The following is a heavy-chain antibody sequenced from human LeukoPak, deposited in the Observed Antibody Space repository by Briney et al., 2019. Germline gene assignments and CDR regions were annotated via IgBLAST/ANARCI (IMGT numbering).Heavy chain of an antibody. V-gene: IGHV3-23*01. J-gene: IGHJ4*02. CDR3: AKLKWELLYYFDY. CDR2: ISGSGGST. D-gene: IGHD1-26*01. Sequence: GASLRLSCAASGFTFSSYAMSWVRQAPGKGLGWVSAISGSGGSTYYADSVKGRFTISRDNSKNTLYLQMNSLRAEDTAVYYCAKLKWELLYYFDYWGQGTLVTVSS. CDR1: GFTFSSYA.